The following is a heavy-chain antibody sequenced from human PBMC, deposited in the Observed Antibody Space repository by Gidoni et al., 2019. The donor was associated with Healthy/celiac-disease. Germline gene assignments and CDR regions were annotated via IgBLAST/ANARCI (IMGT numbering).Heavy chain of an antibody. Sequence: EVQLLESGGGLVQPGGSLRLSCAASGFPFRSYAMSGVRPAPGKGLEWISAISGSGGSTYYADSVKGRFTISRDNSKNTLYLQMNSLRAEDTAVYYCAKVSLRTDPWSAFDIWGQGTMVTVSS. V-gene: IGHV3-23*01. D-gene: IGHD2-8*01. CDR3: AKVSLRTDPWSAFDI. CDR1: GFPFRSYA. CDR2: ISGSGGST. J-gene: IGHJ3*02.